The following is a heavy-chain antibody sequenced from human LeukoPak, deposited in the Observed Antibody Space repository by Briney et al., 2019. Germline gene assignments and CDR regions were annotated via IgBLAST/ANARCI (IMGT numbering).Heavy chain of an antibody. CDR2: IVVGSGNT. D-gene: IGHD3-22*01. V-gene: IGHV1-58*02. Sequence: SVKVSCKASGFTFTSSAMQWVRRARGQRLEWIGWIVVGSGNTNSAQKFQERVTITRDMSTSTAYMELTSLRSEDTAVYYCAADLNYYDSSGSGDYWGQGTLVTVSS. CDR3: AADLNYYDSSGSGDY. J-gene: IGHJ4*02. CDR1: GFTFTSSA.